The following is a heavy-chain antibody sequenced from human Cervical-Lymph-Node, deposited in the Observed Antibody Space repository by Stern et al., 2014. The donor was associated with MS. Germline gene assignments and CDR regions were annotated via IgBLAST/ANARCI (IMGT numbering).Heavy chain of an antibody. D-gene: IGHD4-17*01. Sequence: VQLVESGAEVKKPGASVKVSCKASGDSFASYPIHWLRQAPGQGPVWMGIANPTDGRTTYAQTFKGRVTMTRDTSTRTVYMELSSLRPEDTAMYFCANPLPYANWGQGTRVTVSS. CDR2: ANPTDGRT. V-gene: IGHV1-46*03. CDR1: GDSFASYP. J-gene: IGHJ1*01. CDR3: ANPLPYAN.